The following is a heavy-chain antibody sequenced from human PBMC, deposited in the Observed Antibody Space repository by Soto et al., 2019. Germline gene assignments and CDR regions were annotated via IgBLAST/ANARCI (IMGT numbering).Heavy chain of an antibody. J-gene: IGHJ4*02. CDR2: IGPESGAT. V-gene: IGHV1-2*02. Sequence: ASVKVSCKTSGYTFTGHYIHLLRQAPQQGPEWMGEIGPESGATRYAQKFRGRVTMTMDTSITTVYMELKNLSPDDTAVYYCGRGRSGQIVVFYWGQGTPVTVSS. CDR1: GYTFTGHY. CDR3: GRGRSGQIVVFY. D-gene: IGHD1-26*01.